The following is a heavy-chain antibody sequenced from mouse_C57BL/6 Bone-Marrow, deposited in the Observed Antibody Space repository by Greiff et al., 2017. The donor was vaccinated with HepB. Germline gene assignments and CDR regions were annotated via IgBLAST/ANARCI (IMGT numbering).Heavy chain of an antibody. CDR1: GYAFSSSW. Sequence: QVQLQQSGPELVKPGASVKISCKASGYAFSSSWMNWVKQRPGKGLEWIGRIYPGDGDTNYNGKLKGKATLAADKSSSTAYMQLSSLTSEDSAVYVCARGGDVYGYFDVWGTGTTVTVSS. J-gene: IGHJ1*03. CDR3: ARGGDVYGYFDV. V-gene: IGHV1-82*01. CDR2: IYPGDGDT.